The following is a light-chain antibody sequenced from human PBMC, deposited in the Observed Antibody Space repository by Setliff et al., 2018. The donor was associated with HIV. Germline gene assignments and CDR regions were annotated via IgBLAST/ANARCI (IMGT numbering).Light chain of an antibody. CDR2: EVS. Sequence: QSALTQPPSASGSPGQSVTISCTGTSSDVGGYKFVSWYQQHPGKAPKLMIYEVSKRPSGVPDRFSGSKSGNTASLTVSGLQADDEADYYCSSYTSSSALPYVFGTGTKVTVL. CDR3: SSYTSSSALPYV. CDR1: SSDVGGYKF. V-gene: IGLV2-8*01. J-gene: IGLJ1*01.